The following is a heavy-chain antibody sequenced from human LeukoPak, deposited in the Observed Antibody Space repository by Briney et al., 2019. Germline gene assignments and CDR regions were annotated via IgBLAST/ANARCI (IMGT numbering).Heavy chain of an antibody. CDR3: ANEGYGGSGSYPDN. V-gene: IGHV3-30*18. J-gene: IGHJ4*02. D-gene: IGHD3-10*01. CDR1: GFTFSSYG. Sequence: GRSLTLAWAASGFTFSSYGTHWVRQAPGKGLEWVAVISYDGSSKTYADSVKGRFTISRDNSKNTLSLQMNSLRAEDTAVYYCANEGYGGSGSYPDNWGQGTLVSVSS. CDR2: ISYDGSSK.